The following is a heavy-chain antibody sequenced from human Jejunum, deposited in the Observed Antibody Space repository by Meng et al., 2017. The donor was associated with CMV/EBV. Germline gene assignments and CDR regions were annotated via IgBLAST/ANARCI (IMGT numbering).Heavy chain of an antibody. Sequence: SLKISCAASGFTFSSYGMHWVRQAPGKGLDWVAFIRYDGSNKYYADSVKGRFTISRDNFKNTLYLQMNSLRGDDSAIYYCTRALDYWGQGTPVTVSS. V-gene: IGHV3-30*02. J-gene: IGHJ4*02. CDR2: IRYDGSNK. CDR1: GFTFSSYG. CDR3: TRALDY.